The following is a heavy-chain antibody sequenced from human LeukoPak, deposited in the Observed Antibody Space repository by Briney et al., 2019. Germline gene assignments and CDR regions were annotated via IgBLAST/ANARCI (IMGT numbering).Heavy chain of an antibody. V-gene: IGHV4-59*01. Sequence: PTETLSLTCTVSGGSISSYYWSWIRQPPGKGLEWIGYIYYSGSTNYNPSLKSRVTISVDTSKNQFSLKLSSVTAADTAVYYCARGFLYMTPYYYMDVWGKGTTVTVSS. CDR3: ARGFLYMTPYYYMDV. J-gene: IGHJ6*03. CDR2: IYYSGST. D-gene: IGHD3-10*01. CDR1: GGSISSYY.